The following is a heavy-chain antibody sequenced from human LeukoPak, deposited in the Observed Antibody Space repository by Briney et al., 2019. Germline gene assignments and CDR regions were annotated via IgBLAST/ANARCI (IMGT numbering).Heavy chain of an antibody. Sequence: GGSLRLSCAASGFTFSTYAMGWVRQAPGKGLEWVSAISGSGGSTYHADSVKGRFTISRDSSKNTVLLQMNGLTAEDTAPYYCAKGVGTKLKYYFDYWGQGSLVTVSS. D-gene: IGHD1-26*01. CDR2: ISGSGGST. CDR3: AKGVGTKLKYYFDY. V-gene: IGHV3-23*01. CDR1: GFTFSTYA. J-gene: IGHJ4*02.